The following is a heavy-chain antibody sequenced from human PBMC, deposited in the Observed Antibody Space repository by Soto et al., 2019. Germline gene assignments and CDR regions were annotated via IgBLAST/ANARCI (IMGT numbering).Heavy chain of an antibody. J-gene: IGHJ6*02. Sequence: QLQLQESGPGLVKPSETLSLTCSVSGGSITSNANYWAWFRQPPGRGLEWIGSIYSDGSTYYNPSLKDRATISADTSKNQFALKVSSVTAADPAVYYCARPQTYKKYGESFYVGDVWGQGTTVTVSS. V-gene: IGHV4-39*01. CDR1: GGSITSNANY. D-gene: IGHD1-26*01. CDR2: IYSDGST. CDR3: ARPQTYKKYGESFYVGDV.